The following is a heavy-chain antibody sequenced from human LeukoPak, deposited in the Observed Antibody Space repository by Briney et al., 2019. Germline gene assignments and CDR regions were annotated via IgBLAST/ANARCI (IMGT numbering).Heavy chain of an antibody. V-gene: IGHV5-51*01. Sequence: GESLKISCKGSGYSFATYWIGWVRQMPGKGLEWMGINYPGDSDTTYSPSFQGQVTMSADKSISTAYLQWSSLKASDTAMYYCARRVSSSGLDAFDVWGQGTMVTVSS. CDR3: ARRVSSSGLDAFDV. CDR1: GYSFATYW. CDR2: NYPGDSDT. J-gene: IGHJ3*01.